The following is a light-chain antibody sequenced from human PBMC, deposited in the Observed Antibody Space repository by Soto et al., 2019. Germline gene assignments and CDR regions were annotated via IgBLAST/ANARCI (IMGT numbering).Light chain of an antibody. CDR1: NSDVGGYNY. CDR2: EVS. J-gene: IGLJ3*02. V-gene: IGLV2-14*01. Sequence: QSALTQPASVSGSPGQSITISCTGTNSDVGGYNYVSWYQQHPGQAPKLMIYEVSNGPSGVSNRFSGSKSGKTASLTISGRQAEDEADYYCSSYTSNSTRVFGGGTKLTVL. CDR3: SSYTSNSTRV.